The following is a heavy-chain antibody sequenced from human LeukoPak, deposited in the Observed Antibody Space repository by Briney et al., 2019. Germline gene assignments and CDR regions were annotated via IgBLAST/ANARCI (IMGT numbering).Heavy chain of an antibody. Sequence: SETLSLTCSVSGGSISSGSYYWGWIRQPPGKGLEWLGSLYYSGSTYDNPSLKSRVTMSVDTSKNQFSLKLSSVTAADTAVYYCARDALYCSSSSCYRYWYFDLWGRGTLVTVSS. D-gene: IGHD2-2*01. J-gene: IGHJ2*01. CDR2: LYYSGST. V-gene: IGHV4-39*07. CDR3: ARDALYCSSSSCYRYWYFDL. CDR1: GGSISSGSYY.